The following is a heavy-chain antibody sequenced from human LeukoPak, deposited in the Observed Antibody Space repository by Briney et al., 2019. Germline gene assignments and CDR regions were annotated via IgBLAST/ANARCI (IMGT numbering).Heavy chain of an antibody. D-gene: IGHD6-13*01. CDR2: INHDATEK. Sequence: GGSLRLSCVASGFSFDSYWMNWVRQAPGRGLEWVANINHDATEKYYVDSVKGRFTISRDNAKKSLYLQMNRLRADDTAVYHCARVRSAAAGPLDYGGQGTLVTVSS. CDR1: GFSFDSYW. J-gene: IGHJ4*02. V-gene: IGHV3-7*01. CDR3: ARVRSAAAGPLDY.